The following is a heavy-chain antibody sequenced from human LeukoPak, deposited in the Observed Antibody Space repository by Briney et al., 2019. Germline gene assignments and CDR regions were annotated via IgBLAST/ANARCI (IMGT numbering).Heavy chain of an antibody. J-gene: IGHJ4*02. CDR1: GGSISSYY. CDR3: AGSGVAGIGY. D-gene: IGHD3-3*01. CDR2: IYSSGST. V-gene: IGHV4-4*09. Sequence: SETLSLTCTVSGGSISSYYWSWIRQPPGKGLEWIGYIYSSGSTNYNPSLKSRVTISVDTSKNQFSLKLSSVTAADTAVYYCAGSGVAGIGYWGQGTLVTVSS.